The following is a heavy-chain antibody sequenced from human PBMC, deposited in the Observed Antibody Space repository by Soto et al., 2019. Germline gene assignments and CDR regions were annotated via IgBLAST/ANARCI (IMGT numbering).Heavy chain of an antibody. Sequence: EVQLVASGGGLVQPGRSLRLSCAASGFTFDDYAMHWVRQAPGKGLEWVSGISWNGGRIGYADSVKGRFTISRDNAKNSLFLKMNSLRAEDTALYYCANDTSPLTGTMLTAWGLGILVTVSS. CDR2: ISWNGGRI. CDR3: ANDTSPLTGTMLTA. J-gene: IGHJ5*02. V-gene: IGHV3-9*01. D-gene: IGHD3-9*01. CDR1: GFTFDDYA.